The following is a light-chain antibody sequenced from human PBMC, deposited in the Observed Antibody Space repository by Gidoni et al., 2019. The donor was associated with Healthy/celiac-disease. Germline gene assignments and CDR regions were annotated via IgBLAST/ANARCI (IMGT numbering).Light chain of an antibody. CDR1: SSDVGGYNY. CDR3: CSYAGSYLV. J-gene: IGLJ2*01. Sequence: QSALTQPRSVSGSPGQSVTISCTGTSSDVGGYNYVSWYPQHPGKAPKLMIYDVSKRPSGVPDRFSGSKSGNTASLTISGLQAEDEADYYCCSYAGSYLVFGGGTKLTVL. V-gene: IGLV2-11*01. CDR2: DVS.